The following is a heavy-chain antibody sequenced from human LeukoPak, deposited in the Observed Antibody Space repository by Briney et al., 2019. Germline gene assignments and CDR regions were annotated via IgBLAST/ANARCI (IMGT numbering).Heavy chain of an antibody. D-gene: IGHD2-21*02. CDR1: GGSISSYY. CDR2: IYHSGST. CDR3: ARAQCGGDCYPLYYYYGMDV. V-gene: IGHV4-59*08. Sequence: SETLSLTCTVSGGSISSYYWSWIPQPPGKGLEWIGYIYHSGSTNYNPSLKSRVTISVDTSKNQFSLKLSSVTAADTAVYYCARAQCGGDCYPLYYYYGMDVWGQGTTVTVSS. J-gene: IGHJ6*02.